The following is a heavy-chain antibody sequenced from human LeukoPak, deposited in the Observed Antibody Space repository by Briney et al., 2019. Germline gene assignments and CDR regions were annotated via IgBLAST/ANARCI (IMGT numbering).Heavy chain of an antibody. D-gene: IGHD2-2*01. J-gene: IGHJ4*02. V-gene: IGHV3-23*01. CDR3: AKRAGYCSSTSCPFDY. CDR1: GFTFSSYA. CDR2: ISGSGGST. Sequence: GGSLRLSCAASGFTFSSYAMSWVRQAPGKGLEWVSAISGSGGSTYYADSVKGRFTISRDNSKNTLYLQMNSLRAEDTAVYYCAKRAGYCSSTSCPFDYWGQGTLVTVSS.